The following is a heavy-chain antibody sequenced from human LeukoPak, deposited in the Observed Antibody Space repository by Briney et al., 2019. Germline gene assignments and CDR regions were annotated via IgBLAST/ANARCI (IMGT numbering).Heavy chain of an antibody. CDR3: ATGRITIFGVVTYDAFDI. V-gene: IGHV4-59*11. D-gene: IGHD3-3*01. Sequence: SETLSLTCDVSGGSMSSHHWNWIRQPPGKGLEWIAYIYYSGSTNQNPSLKSRVTISLDTSKNQFSLNLSSVTAADTAVYYCATGRITIFGVVTYDAFDIWGQGTMVTVSS. J-gene: IGHJ3*02. CDR2: IYYSGST. CDR1: GGSMSSHH.